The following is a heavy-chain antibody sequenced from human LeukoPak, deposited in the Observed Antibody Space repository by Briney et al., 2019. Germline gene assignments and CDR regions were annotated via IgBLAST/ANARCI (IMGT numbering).Heavy chain of an antibody. CDR2: IWYDGSNK. CDR1: GFTFSRFA. Sequence: GGSLRLSCAASGFTFSRFAMHWVRQAPGKGLEWVAVIWYDGSNKYYADSVKGRFTISRDNSKNTLYLQMNSLRAEDTAVYYCARDRSYYDSSGYSLFDYWGQGTLVTVSS. V-gene: IGHV3-33*08. CDR3: ARDRSYYDSSGYSLFDY. J-gene: IGHJ4*02. D-gene: IGHD3-22*01.